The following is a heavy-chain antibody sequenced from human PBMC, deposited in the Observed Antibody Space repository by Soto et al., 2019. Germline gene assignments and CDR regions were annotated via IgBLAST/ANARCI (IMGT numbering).Heavy chain of an antibody. V-gene: IGHV3-30*18. Sequence: GGSLILSCAASGFTFSSYGMHWVRQAPGKGLEWVAVISYDGSNKYYADSVKGRFTISRDNSKNTLYLQMNSLRAEDTAVYYCAKDLSYDSSGSGFDYWGQGTLVTVSS. CDR3: AKDLSYDSSGSGFDY. J-gene: IGHJ4*02. CDR1: GFTFSSYG. D-gene: IGHD3-22*01. CDR2: ISYDGSNK.